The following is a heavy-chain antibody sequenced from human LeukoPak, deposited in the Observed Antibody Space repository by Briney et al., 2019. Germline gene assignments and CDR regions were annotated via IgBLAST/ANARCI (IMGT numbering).Heavy chain of an antibody. D-gene: IGHD3-10*01. J-gene: IGHJ4*02. Sequence: ASVKVSCKASGGTFSSYAISWVRQAPGQGLEWMGGIIPIFGTANYAQKFQGRVTITADESTSTAYMELSSLRSEDTAVYYCARHYGSGSYYNSYFDYWGQGTLVTVSS. CDR1: GGTFSSYA. V-gene: IGHV1-69*13. CDR2: IIPIFGTA. CDR3: ARHYGSGSYYNSYFDY.